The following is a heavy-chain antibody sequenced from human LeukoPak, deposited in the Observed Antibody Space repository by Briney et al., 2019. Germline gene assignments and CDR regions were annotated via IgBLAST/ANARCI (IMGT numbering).Heavy chain of an antibody. CDR2: IYYSGST. D-gene: IGHD3-16*01. J-gene: IGHJ4*02. V-gene: IGHV4-39*01. CDR1: GGSISSSSYY. CDR3: ARRPDYVWGSYRKTFDY. Sequence: PSETLSLTCTVSGGSISSSSYYWGWIRQPPGTGLEWIGSIYYSGSTYYNPSLKSRVTISVDTSKNQFSLKLSSVTAADTAVYYCARRPDYVWGSYRKTFDYWGQGTLVTVSS.